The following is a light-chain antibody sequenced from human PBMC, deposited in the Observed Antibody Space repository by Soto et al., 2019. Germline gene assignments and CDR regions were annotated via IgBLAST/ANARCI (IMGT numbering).Light chain of an antibody. J-gene: IGKJ2*01. CDR2: LGS. CDR3: MQDLLGYT. V-gene: IGKV2-28*01. Sequence: DIVMTQSPLSLPVTPGEPASISCRSSQSLLHSNGYNYLDWYLQKPGQSPQLLIYLGSNRASGVPDRFIGSGSGTDFTLKISRVEAEDVGVYYCMQDLLGYTFGQGTKLEIK. CDR1: QSLLHSNGYNY.